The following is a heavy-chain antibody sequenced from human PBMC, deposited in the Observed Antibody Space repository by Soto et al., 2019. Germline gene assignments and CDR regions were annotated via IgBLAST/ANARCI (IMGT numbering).Heavy chain of an antibody. V-gene: IGHV1-3*05. CDR2: INAGNGNT. Sequence: QVQLVQSGAEEKKPGASVKVSCKASGYTFTSYAIHWVRQAPGQRLEWMGWINAGNGNTKYSQKFQGRVTITRDTSASTAYMELSSLRSGDTAVYYCARDPSYYGMDVWGQGTTVTVSS. CDR3: ARDPSYYGMDV. CDR1: GYTFTSYA. J-gene: IGHJ6*02.